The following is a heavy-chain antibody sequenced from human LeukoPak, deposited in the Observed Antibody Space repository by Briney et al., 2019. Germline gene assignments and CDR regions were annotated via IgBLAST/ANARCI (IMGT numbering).Heavy chain of an antibody. D-gene: IGHD4-11*01. CDR2: IYGSESP. CDR1: GDSISSYY. V-gene: IGHV4-4*07. Sequence: PSETLSLTCSVSGDSISSYYWSWIRRPAGKALEWIGRIYGSESPNYNPSLKNRVSMSIDTSKNEFSLKLNSVTAADTAVYLCARGIYSDYGLGSWGQGTLVTVSS. J-gene: IGHJ4*02. CDR3: ARGIYSDYGLGS.